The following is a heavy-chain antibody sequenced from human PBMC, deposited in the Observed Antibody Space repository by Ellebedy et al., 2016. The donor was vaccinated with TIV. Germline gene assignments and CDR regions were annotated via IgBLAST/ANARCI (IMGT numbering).Heavy chain of an antibody. J-gene: IGHJ4*02. D-gene: IGHD2-2*01. CDR3: ARHSDSTGSTIKQQAFDI. CDR1: GGSIAGGAYL. CDR2: ISFGGRI. V-gene: IGHV4-39*01. Sequence: MPGGSLRLSCFVSGGSIAGGAYLWGWVRQPQGQGLEHVARISFGGRIADHPSIKDRALSSGDPYENHFSLLLHAVTAADTALYFYARHSDSTGSTIKQQAFDIWGPGILVTVSS.